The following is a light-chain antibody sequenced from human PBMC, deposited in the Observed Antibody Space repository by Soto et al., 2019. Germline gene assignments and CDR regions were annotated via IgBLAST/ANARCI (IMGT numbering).Light chain of an antibody. CDR2: DAS. V-gene: IGKV1-33*01. CDR1: QDIKNY. CDR3: LQSTHLPPT. Sequence: DIQMTQSPSSLSASVGDRVTITCQASQDIKNYLNWYQQKSGKAPKLLIYDASDLETGVPSRFSGSGSGTDFTLTISRVEAEDVGLYYCLQSTHLPPTFGQGTRLEIK. J-gene: IGKJ5*01.